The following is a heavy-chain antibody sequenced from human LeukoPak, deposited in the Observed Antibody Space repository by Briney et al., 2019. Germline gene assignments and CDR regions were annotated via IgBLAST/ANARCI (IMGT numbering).Heavy chain of an antibody. CDR3: ARALLWFGEPSHIDY. CDR1: GYTLTGYY. Sequence: GASVKVSCKASGYTLTGYYMHWVRQAPGQGLEWMGWITAYNDNTNYAQKLQGRVTMTTDTSTSTAYMELRSLRSDDTAVYYCARALLWFGEPSHIDYWGQGTLVTASS. V-gene: IGHV1-18*04. J-gene: IGHJ4*02. D-gene: IGHD3-10*01. CDR2: ITAYNDNT.